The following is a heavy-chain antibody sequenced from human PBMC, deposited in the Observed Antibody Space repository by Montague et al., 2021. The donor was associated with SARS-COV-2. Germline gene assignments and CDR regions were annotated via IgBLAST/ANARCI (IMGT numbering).Heavy chain of an antibody. CDR3: ARDLSGRFDL. CDR2: FPADGRNI. Sequence: SRSLSLSASGFTFSYYGMFWVRQAPGKGPEWVAIFPADGRNIYYADSVKGRFTVSRDNSRDTLYLQMNSLRVEDTAMYYCARDLSGRFDLWGQGTLVTVSS. V-gene: IGHV3-30*03. CDR1: GFTFSYYG. J-gene: IGHJ5*02.